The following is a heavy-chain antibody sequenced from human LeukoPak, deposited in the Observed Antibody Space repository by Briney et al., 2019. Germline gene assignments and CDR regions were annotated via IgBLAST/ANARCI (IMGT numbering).Heavy chain of an antibody. Sequence: GASVKVSCKASGYTFTSYAMHWVRQAPGQRLEWMGWINAGNGNTKYSQKFQGRVTMTRNTSISTAYMELSSLRSEDTAVYYCARGSRIAAAGTKGMDVWGQGTTVTVSS. CDR3: ARGSRIAAAGTKGMDV. V-gene: IGHV1-3*01. CDR1: GYTFTSYA. CDR2: INAGNGNT. D-gene: IGHD6-13*01. J-gene: IGHJ6*02.